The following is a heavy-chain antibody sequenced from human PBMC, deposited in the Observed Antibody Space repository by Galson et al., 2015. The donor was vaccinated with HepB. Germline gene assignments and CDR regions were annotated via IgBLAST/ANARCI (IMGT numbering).Heavy chain of an antibody. CDR3: ARALNDFWSGYQDYYGMDV. V-gene: IGHV3-30-3*01. Sequence: SMRLSCATSGFTFSSYAIHWVRQAPGKGLEWVALSSGGSNKFSADSVADSVKGRFTISRDNSNNTVYLKMDGLTAEDTAVYYCARALNDFWSGYQDYYGMDVWGQGTTVTVSS. CDR2: SSGGSNK. J-gene: IGHJ6*02. D-gene: IGHD3-3*01. CDR1: GFTFSSYA.